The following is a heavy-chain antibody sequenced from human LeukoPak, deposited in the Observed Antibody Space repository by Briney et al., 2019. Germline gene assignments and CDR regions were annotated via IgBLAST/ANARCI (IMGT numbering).Heavy chain of an antibody. J-gene: IGHJ6*03. CDR1: GGSISYSSYY. CDR3: ARATGSTMEWLFPKALYCYYYMDV. CDR2: IYYSGST. V-gene: IGHV4-39*01. Sequence: SETLSLTCTVSGGSISYSSYYWGWIRQPRGKGLEWIGSIYYSGSTYYNPSLKSRVTISVDTSKNQFSLKLNSVTAADTAVYYCARATGSTMEWLFPKALYCYYYMDVWGKGTTVTVSS. D-gene: IGHD3-3*01.